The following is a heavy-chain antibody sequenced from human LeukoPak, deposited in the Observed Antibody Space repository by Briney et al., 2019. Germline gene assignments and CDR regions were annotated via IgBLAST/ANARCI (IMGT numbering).Heavy chain of an antibody. Sequence: SETLSLTCTVSGASISSGRNYWGWSRQSPGKGLEWIASLYSSGTTHYNPSLKSRVTISVDTSKNQFSLKLSSVTAADTAVYYCARAAGYYDSSCYDYWGQGTLVTVSS. J-gene: IGHJ4*02. V-gene: IGHV4-39*07. D-gene: IGHD3-22*01. CDR1: GASISSGRNY. CDR3: ARAAGYYDSSCYDY. CDR2: LYSSGTT.